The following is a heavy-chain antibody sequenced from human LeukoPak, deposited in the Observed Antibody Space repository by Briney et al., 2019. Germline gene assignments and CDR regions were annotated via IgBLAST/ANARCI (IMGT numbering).Heavy chain of an antibody. Sequence: PSETLSLTCAVSGYSISSGYYWGWIRQPPGKGLEWIGSIYHSGSTYYNPSLKSRVAISVDTSKNRFSLKLSSVTAADTAVYYCASGKRFGQEYFQHWGQGTLVTVSS. CDR3: ASGKRFGQEYFQH. CDR2: IYHSGST. D-gene: IGHD3-16*01. V-gene: IGHV4-38-2*01. J-gene: IGHJ1*01. CDR1: GYSISSGYY.